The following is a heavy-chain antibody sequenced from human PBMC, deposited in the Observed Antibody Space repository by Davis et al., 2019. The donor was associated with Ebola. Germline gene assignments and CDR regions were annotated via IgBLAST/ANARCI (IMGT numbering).Heavy chain of an antibody. CDR3: ARGLYYYDSSGYYRY. CDR2: INHRGST. J-gene: IGHJ4*02. Sequence: SETLSLTCTVSGGSIINYVWTWIRQPPGKGLEWIGYINHRGSTNYNPSLKSRVTISVDTSKNQFSLKLSSVTAADTAVYYCARGLYYYDSSGYYRYWGQGTLVTVSS. CDR1: GGSIINYV. V-gene: IGHV4-59*12. D-gene: IGHD3-22*01.